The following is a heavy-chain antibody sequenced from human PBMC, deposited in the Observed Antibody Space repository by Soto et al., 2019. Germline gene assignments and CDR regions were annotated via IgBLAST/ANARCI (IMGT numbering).Heavy chain of an antibody. Sequence: VPLVESGGGSVQPGGSLRLSCVASGITFSGFWMHWVRQVPGKGLVWVARVDSAGSGTSYADSVKGRFTISRDNAKNTLSLQMISLRVEDTAVYYCAPVFELWGQGIPVTVSS. D-gene: IGHD1-7*01. CDR3: APVFEL. CDR2: VDSAGSGT. CDR1: GITFSGFW. J-gene: IGHJ4*02. V-gene: IGHV3-74*01.